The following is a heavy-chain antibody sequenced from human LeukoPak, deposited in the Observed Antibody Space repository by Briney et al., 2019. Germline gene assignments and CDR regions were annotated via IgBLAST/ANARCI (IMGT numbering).Heavy chain of an antibody. V-gene: IGHV3-21*01. Sequence: GGSLRLSCAASGFTFSSYSMDWVRQAPGKGLEWVSSISSSSSYIFYADSVKGRFTISRDNAKNSLYLQMNSLRAEDTAVYYCARAPYYYYGMDVWGQGTTVTVSS. J-gene: IGHJ6*02. CDR3: ARAPYYYYGMDV. CDR2: ISSSSSYI. CDR1: GFTFSSYS.